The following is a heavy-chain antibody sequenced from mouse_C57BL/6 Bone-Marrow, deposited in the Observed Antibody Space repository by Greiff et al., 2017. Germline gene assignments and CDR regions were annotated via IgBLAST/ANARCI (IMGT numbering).Heavy chain of an antibody. J-gene: IGHJ3*01. CDR1: GYTFTSYG. V-gene: IGHV1-81*01. CDR2: IYPRSGNT. Sequence: QVQLKESGAELARPGASVKLSCKASGYTFTSYGISWVKQRTGQGLEWIGEIYPRSGNTYYNEKFKGKATLTADKSSSTAYMELRSLTSEDSAVYFCARENYSNYLAWFAYWGQGILVTVSA. CDR3: ARENYSNYLAWFAY. D-gene: IGHD2-5*01.